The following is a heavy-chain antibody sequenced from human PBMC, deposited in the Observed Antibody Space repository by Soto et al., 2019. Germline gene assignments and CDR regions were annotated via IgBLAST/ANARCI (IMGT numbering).Heavy chain of an antibody. CDR2: IDSNGAAT. CDR1: GFTFSSYP. Sequence: DVQVVESGGDLVQPGGSLRLSCSASGFTFSSYPMHWVRLAPGKGLEYVSGIDSNGAATYYGDCVKGRFIVSRDNSKNTLNLQMSTLTSEDTAVYYCVKDSSNSGDRLWFEYWGQGTLVTVSS. D-gene: IGHD2-21*02. J-gene: IGHJ4*02. CDR3: VKDSSNSGDRLWFEY. V-gene: IGHV3-64D*06.